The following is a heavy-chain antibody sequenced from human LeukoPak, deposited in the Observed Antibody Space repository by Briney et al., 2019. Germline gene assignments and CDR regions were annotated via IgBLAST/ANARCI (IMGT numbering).Heavy chain of an antibody. J-gene: IGHJ4*02. CDR2: INPNSGGT. CDR3: ARFTVVTGPDY. CDR1: GYTFTGYY. V-gene: IGHV1-2*06. Sequence: GASVRVSCKASGYTFTGYYMHWVRQAPGQGLEWMGRINPNSGGTNYAQKFQGRVTMTRDTSISTAYMELSRLRSDDTAVYYCARFTVVTGPDYWGQGTLVTVSS. D-gene: IGHD4-23*01.